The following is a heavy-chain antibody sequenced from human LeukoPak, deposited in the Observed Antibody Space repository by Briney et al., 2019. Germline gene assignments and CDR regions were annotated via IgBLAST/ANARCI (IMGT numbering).Heavy chain of an antibody. D-gene: IGHD6-19*01. J-gene: IGHJ3*02. Sequence: GGSLRLSCAASGFTVSSNYMSWVRQAPGKGLEWVSVIYSGGTTFKAGSVKGRFTISRDTSKNTVYLQMNSLRAEDTAIYYCARQRQWNDGFEIWGQGAVVTVSS. CDR1: GFTVSSNY. V-gene: IGHV3-53*01. CDR2: IYSGGTT. CDR3: ARQRQWNDGFEI.